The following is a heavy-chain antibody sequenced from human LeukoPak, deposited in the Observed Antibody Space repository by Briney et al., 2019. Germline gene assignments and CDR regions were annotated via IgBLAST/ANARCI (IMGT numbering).Heavy chain of an antibody. Sequence: ASVKVSCKASGYTFTSYGISWVRQAPGQGLEWMGLISAYNGNTNYAQKLQGRVSMTTDTSTRTAYMELRSLRSDDTAVYYCARDKDLGRSFYFRGIAAAGSWFDPWGQGTLVTVSA. V-gene: IGHV1-18*01. D-gene: IGHD6-13*01. CDR1: GYTFTSYG. CDR2: ISAYNGNT. CDR3: ARDKDLGRSFYFRGIAAAGSWFDP. J-gene: IGHJ5*02.